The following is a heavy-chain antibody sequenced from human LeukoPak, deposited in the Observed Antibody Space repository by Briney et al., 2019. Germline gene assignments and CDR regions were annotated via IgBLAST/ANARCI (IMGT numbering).Heavy chain of an antibody. CDR1: GFTFSSYA. CDR3: AKSAYYGSGSYYKFPVDY. CDR2: ISGSGGST. V-gene: IGHV3-23*01. Sequence: GGSLRLSCAASGFTFSSYAMSWVRQAPGKGLEWVSAISGSGGSTYYADSVKGWFTISRDNSKNTLYLQMNSLRAEDTAVYYCAKSAYYGSGSYYKFPVDYWGQGTLVTLSS. D-gene: IGHD3-10*01. J-gene: IGHJ4*02.